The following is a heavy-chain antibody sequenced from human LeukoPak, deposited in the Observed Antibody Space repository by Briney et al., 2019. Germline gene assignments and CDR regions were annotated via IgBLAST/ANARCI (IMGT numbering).Heavy chain of an antibody. CDR3: ARVASDYDFWSGSYHFDY. CDR2: IYTSGST. Sequence: PSETLSLTCTVSGGSISSYYWSWIRQPAGKGLEWIGRIYTSGSTNYNPSLKSRVTMSVDTSKNQFSLKLSSATAADTAVYYCARVASDYDFWSGSYHFDYWGQGTLVTVSS. D-gene: IGHD3-3*01. J-gene: IGHJ4*02. V-gene: IGHV4-4*07. CDR1: GGSISSYY.